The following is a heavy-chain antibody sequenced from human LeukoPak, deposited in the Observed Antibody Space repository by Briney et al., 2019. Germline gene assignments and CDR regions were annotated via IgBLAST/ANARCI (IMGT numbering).Heavy chain of an antibody. D-gene: IGHD1-26*01. J-gene: IGHJ6*02. CDR3: ARGSPYYGMDV. V-gene: IGHV3-48*03. CDR2: ISSSGSTI. CDR1: GFSFGDYG. Sequence: GGSLRLSCAASGFSFGDYGMNWVRQAPGKGLEWVSYISSSGSTIYYADSVKGRFTISRDNAKNSLYLQMNSLRAEDTAVYYCARGSPYYGMDVWGQGTTVTVSS.